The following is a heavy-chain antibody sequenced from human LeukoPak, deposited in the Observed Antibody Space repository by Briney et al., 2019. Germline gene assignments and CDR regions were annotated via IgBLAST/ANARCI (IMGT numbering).Heavy chain of an antibody. J-gene: IGHJ4*02. CDR1: EFTFSSYG. D-gene: IGHD2-15*01. CDR2: ISGSGGST. Sequence: GGSLRLSCAESEFTFSSYGMHWVRQAPGKGLEWVSAISGSGGSTYYADSVKGRFTISRDNSKNTLYLQMNSLRAEDTAVYYCAKEDWALSHAAADYWGQGTLVTVSS. CDR3: AKEDWALSHAAADY. V-gene: IGHV3-23*01.